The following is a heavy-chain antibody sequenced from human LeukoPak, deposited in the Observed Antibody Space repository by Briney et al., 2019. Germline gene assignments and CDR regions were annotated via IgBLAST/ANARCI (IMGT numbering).Heavy chain of an antibody. Sequence: SETLSLTCTVSGGSINSGDYYWTWIRQPPGKGLEWIGYIHNTGSTYHNPSLKSRVTISVDTSKNQFSLKLSSVTAADTAVYYCARDRLGAGYFDLWGRGTLVTISS. D-gene: IGHD1-26*01. CDR1: GGSINSGDYY. V-gene: IGHV4-30-4*01. CDR3: ARDRLGAGYFDL. J-gene: IGHJ2*01. CDR2: IHNTGST.